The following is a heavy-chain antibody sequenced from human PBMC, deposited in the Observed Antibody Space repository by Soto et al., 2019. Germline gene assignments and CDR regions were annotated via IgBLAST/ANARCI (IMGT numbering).Heavy chain of an antibody. CDR1: GFTFSSYG. D-gene: IGHD3-9*01. CDR2: ISYDGSNK. Sequence: GGSLRLSCAASGFTFSSYGMHWVRQAPGKGLEWVAVISYDGSNKYYADSVKGRFTISRDNSKNTLYLQMNSLRAEDTAVYYCAKEWLRYFDSNGMDVWGQGTTVTVSS. V-gene: IGHV3-30*18. J-gene: IGHJ6*02. CDR3: AKEWLRYFDSNGMDV.